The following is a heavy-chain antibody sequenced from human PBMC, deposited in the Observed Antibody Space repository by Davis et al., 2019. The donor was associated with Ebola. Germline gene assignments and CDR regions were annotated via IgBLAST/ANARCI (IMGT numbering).Heavy chain of an antibody. CDR1: GFTFSSHW. V-gene: IGHV3-74*01. CDR3: ARRSGYSYGYEGMDV. D-gene: IGHD5-18*01. Sequence: HTGGSLRLSCAASGFTFSSHWMHWVRQAPGKGLVWVSRINGDGSRTNYADSVKGRFTISRDNAKNTLYLQMNSLRAEDTAVYYCARRSGYSYGYEGMDVWGQGTTVTVSS. CDR2: INGDGSRT. J-gene: IGHJ6*02.